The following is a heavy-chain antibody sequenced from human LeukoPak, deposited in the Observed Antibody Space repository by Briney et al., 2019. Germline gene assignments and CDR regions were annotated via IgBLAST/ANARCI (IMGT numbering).Heavy chain of an antibody. J-gene: IGHJ4*02. Sequence: TGGSLRLSCAASGFTFSSYAMSWVRQAPGKGLEWVSAISGSGGSTYYADSVKGRFTISRDNSKNTLYLQMNSLRAEDTAVYYCAKLFYYDFWSGYCRHWGQGTLVTVSS. CDR1: GFTFSSYA. D-gene: IGHD3-3*01. V-gene: IGHV3-23*01. CDR2: ISGSGGST. CDR3: AKLFYYDFWSGYCRH.